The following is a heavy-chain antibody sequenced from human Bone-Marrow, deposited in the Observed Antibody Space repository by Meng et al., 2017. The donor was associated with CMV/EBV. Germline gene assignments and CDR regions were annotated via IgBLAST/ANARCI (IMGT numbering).Heavy chain of an antibody. J-gene: IGHJ4*02. CDR2: ISYDGSNK. D-gene: IGHD2-2*01. CDR1: GFTFSSYS. CDR3: ARWRGSTSLDY. Sequence: SLKSSCAASGFTFSSYSMNWVRQAPGKGLEWVAVISYDGSNKYYADSVKGRFTISRDNAKNSLYLQMNSLRAEDTAVYYCARWRGSTSLDYWGQGTLVTVSS. V-gene: IGHV3-30*03.